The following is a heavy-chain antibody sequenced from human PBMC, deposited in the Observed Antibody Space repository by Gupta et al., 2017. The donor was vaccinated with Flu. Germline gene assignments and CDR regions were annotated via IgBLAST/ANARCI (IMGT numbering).Heavy chain of an antibody. Sequence: VASGGGLFQPGASLRLFCVVSGFTLSKLYLDWIRQAPGQGLEWVGRIRNKANSYTTEYAASVKDRFTITRDDSKSSLYLQMNSLKNEDTAVYYCSRGETGPSPPGRNDCWGQGTLVTVSS. D-gene: IGHD1-14*01. CDR3: SRGETGPSPPGRNDC. V-gene: IGHV3-72*01. CDR1: GFTLSKLY. CDR2: IRNKANSYTT. J-gene: IGHJ4*02.